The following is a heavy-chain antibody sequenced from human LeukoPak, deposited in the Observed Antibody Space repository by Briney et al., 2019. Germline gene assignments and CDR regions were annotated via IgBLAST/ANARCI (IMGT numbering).Heavy chain of an antibody. CDR3: ARTRILRASFPPGDY. CDR1: GYTFTGYH. Sequence: ASVKVSCKASGYTFTGYHMHWVRQAPGQGLEWMGWINPNSGGTNYAQKFQGRVTMTRDTSISTAYMELSRLRSDDTAVYYCARTRILRASFPPGDYWGQGTLVTVSS. V-gene: IGHV1-2*02. CDR2: INPNSGGT. D-gene: IGHD2-15*01. J-gene: IGHJ4*02.